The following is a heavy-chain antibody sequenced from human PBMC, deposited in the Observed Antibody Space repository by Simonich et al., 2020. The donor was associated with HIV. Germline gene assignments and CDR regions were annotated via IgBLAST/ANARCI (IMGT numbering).Heavy chain of an antibody. J-gene: IGHJ4*02. Sequence: GGGLVKPGGSLRLSCAASGFTFSNAWMSWVRQAPGKGLEWVSYISSSSSTIYYADSVKGRFTISRDNAKNSLYLQMNSLRAEDTAVYYCARPTLPDGYRCTNGVCSVVAATPFDYWGQGTLVTVSS. D-gene: IGHD2-8*01. CDR2: ISSSSSTI. V-gene: IGHV3-48*01. CDR1: GFTFSNAW. CDR3: ARPTLPDGYRCTNGVCSVVAATPFDY.